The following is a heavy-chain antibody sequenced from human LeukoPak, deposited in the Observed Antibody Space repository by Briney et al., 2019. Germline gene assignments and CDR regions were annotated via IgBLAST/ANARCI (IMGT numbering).Heavy chain of an antibody. D-gene: IGHD3-22*01. V-gene: IGHV3-7*03. Sequence: GGSLRLSCTASGFTFSSYWMTWVRQAPGKGLEWVANINDDGSDANYVDSVKGRFTVSRDNAKNSLYLQLNSLRAEDTAVYYCASGYYDNSGPDPDYYGMDVWGQGTTVTVSS. CDR2: INDDGSDA. CDR1: GFTFSSYW. J-gene: IGHJ6*02. CDR3: ASGYYDNSGPDPDYYGMDV.